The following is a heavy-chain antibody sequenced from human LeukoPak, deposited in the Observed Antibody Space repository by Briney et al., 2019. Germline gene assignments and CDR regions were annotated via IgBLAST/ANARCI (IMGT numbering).Heavy chain of an antibody. CDR2: IYYSGST. V-gene: IGHV4-39*01. D-gene: IGHD2-2*01. Sequence: SETLSLTCTVSGGSISSSGYYWGWIRQPPGKGLEWIGSIYYSGSTYYNPSLKSRVTISVDTSKNQFSLKLSSVTAADTAVYYCARRHCSSTSCQYPYYYYYYMDVWGKGTTVTVSS. J-gene: IGHJ6*03. CDR1: GGSISSSGYY. CDR3: ARRHCSSTSCQYPYYYYYYMDV.